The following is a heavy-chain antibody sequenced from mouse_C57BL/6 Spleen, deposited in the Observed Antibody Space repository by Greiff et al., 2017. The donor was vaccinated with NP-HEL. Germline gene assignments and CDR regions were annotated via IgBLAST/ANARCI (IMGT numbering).Heavy chain of an antibody. CDR3: ARGSSGYVGFDY. CDR2: IHPNSGST. J-gene: IGHJ2*01. V-gene: IGHV1-64*01. D-gene: IGHD3-2*02. Sequence: VQLQQSGAELVKPGASVKLSCKASGYTFTSYWMHWVKQRPGQGLEWIGMIHPNSGSTNYNEKFKSKATLTVDKSSSTAYMQLSSLTSEDSAVYYCARGSSGYVGFDYWGQGTTLTVSS. CDR1: GYTFTSYW.